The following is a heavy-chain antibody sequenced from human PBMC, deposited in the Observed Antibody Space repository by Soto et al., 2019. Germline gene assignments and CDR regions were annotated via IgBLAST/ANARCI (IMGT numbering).Heavy chain of an antibody. V-gene: IGHV1-69*12. J-gene: IGHJ3*02. CDR2: LIPIFGTA. CDR3: ASPRRPKPHGDACDI. CDR1: GGTFSSYA. Sequence: QVHLVQSGAEVKKPGSSVKVSCKASGGTFSSYAISWVRQAPGQGLEWMGGLIPIFGTANYAQKFQGRVTITADESTRTASMELSSLRSENTAVYYGASPRRPKPHGDACDICGQGTMVTVSA.